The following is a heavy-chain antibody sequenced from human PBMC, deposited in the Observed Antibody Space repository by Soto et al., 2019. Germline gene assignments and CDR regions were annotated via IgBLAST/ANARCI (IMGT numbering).Heavy chain of an antibody. CDR2: HYSGGST. CDR1: GFSVSSNY. CDR3: ARHRHPRGTVGATSPLDP. D-gene: IGHD1-26*01. Sequence: SLRLSCAISGFSVSSNYLSWVRQAPGKGLEWVSVHYSGGSTYYADSVQGRFTISRDKSNNTLYLQMRRVRAEDTAVYFCARHRHPRGTVGATSPLDPWGQGTQVTVSS. V-gene: IGHV3-53*01. J-gene: IGHJ5*02.